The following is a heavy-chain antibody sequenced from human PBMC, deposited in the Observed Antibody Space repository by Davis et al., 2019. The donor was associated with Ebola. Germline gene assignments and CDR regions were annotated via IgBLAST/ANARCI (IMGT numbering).Heavy chain of an antibody. CDR2: INHSGST. D-gene: IGHD3-16*02. V-gene: IGHV4-34*01. Sequence: PSETLPLTCAVYGGSFSGYYWSWIRQPPGKGLEWIGEINHSGSTNYNPSLKSRVSTSVDTSKNQFSLKLTSVTAADTAVYYCARGPRFMIRFGGVIVKSLGVDIWGQGTMVTVSS. CDR3: ARGPRFMIRFGGVIVKSLGVDI. J-gene: IGHJ3*02. CDR1: GGSFSGYY.